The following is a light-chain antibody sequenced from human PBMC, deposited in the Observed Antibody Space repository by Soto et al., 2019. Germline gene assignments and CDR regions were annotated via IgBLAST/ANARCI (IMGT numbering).Light chain of an antibody. J-gene: IGKJ1*01. CDR2: AAS. Sequence: DIQLTQSPSSLSASVGDRVTITCRASQGIGSYLNWYQQKPGKAPKLLIYAASSLQSGVPSRFSGSGSGTDFTLTISSLQPEDFATYFWQQSHSIPPWTFGQGTKVEI. V-gene: IGKV1-39*01. CDR3: QQSHSIPPWT. CDR1: QGIGSY.